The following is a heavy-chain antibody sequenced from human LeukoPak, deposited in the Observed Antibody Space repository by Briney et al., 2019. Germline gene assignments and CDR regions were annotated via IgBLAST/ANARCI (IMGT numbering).Heavy chain of an antibody. V-gene: IGHV1-69*04. CDR1: GGTFSSYA. D-gene: IGHD6-13*01. CDR3: AKDRAAAAGRPDCFDY. Sequence: SVKVSCKASGGTFSSYAISWVRQAPGQGLEWMGRIIPILGIANYAQKFQGRVTITADKSTSTAYMELSSLRSEDTAVYYCAKDRAAAAGRPDCFDYWGQGTLVTVSS. J-gene: IGHJ4*02. CDR2: IIPILGIA.